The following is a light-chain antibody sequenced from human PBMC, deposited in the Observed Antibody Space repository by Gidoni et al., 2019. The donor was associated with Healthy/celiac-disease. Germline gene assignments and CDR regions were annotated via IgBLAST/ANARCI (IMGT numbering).Light chain of an antibody. CDR2: DAS. V-gene: IGKV1-33*01. Sequence: DIQMTQSPSSLSVSVGDRVTITCQASQDINNRLNWYQQKPGKAPKLLIYDASNLETGVPSRFSGGGSGTDFTFTISSLQPDDVATYYCQQYDSLPLVFGGGTKVEIK. CDR3: QQYDSLPLV. CDR1: QDINNR. J-gene: IGKJ4*01.